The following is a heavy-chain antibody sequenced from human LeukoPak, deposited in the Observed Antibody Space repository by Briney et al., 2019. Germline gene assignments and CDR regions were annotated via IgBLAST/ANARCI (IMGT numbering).Heavy chain of an antibody. CDR1: GCSISSGGYY. V-gene: IGHV4-31*03. Sequence: SETLSLTCTVSGCSISSGGYYWSWIRQHPGQDLEWIGYIYYSGSTYYNPSHKSRVTISVDTSKNQFSLKLSSVTAADTAVYYCARAPWGLNYFDYWGQGTLVTVSS. D-gene: IGHD1-26*01. CDR3: ARAPWGLNYFDY. CDR2: IYYSGST. J-gene: IGHJ4*02.